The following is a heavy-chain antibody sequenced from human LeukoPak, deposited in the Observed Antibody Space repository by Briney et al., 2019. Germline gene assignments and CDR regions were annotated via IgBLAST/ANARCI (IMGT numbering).Heavy chain of an antibody. CDR1: GFTFSSFV. CDR2: ISSNGGST. J-gene: IGHJ4*02. Sequence: PGGSLRLSCAASGFTFSSFVMHWVRQAPGKGLEYVSGISSNGGSTYYEDSVNGRFTISRDNSKNTLSLQMGSLRAEDMAVYYCARGIAVAGYGYYFDYWGQGTLVTVSS. V-gene: IGHV3-64*02. D-gene: IGHD6-19*01. CDR3: ARGIAVAGYGYYFDY.